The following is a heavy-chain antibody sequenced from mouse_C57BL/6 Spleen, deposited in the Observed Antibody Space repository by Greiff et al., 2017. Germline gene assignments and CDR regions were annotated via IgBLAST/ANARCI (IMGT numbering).Heavy chain of an antibody. V-gene: IGHV1-82*01. CDR3: ARTGKNYYARDY. CDR1: GYTFTSYW. Sequence: QVQLQQSGAELVKPGASVKLSCKASGYTFTSYWMNWVKQRPGQGLEWIGRIYPGDGDTNYNGKFKGKATLTADKSSSTAYMQLSSLTSEDSAVYFCARTGKNYYARDYWGQGTSVTVSS. J-gene: IGHJ4*01. CDR2: IYPGDGDT.